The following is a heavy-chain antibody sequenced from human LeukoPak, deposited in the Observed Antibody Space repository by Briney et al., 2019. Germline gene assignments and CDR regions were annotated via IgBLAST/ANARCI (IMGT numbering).Heavy chain of an antibody. D-gene: IGHD5-18*01. CDR3: AKAPGYSYGIDY. V-gene: IGHV3-30*02. J-gene: IGHJ4*02. Sequence: PGGSLRLSCAASGFTFSTYGMHWVRQAPGKGLEWVAFIRYDGSNKYYADSVKGRFTISRDNSKNTLYLQMNSLRAEDTAVYYCAKAPGYSYGIDYWGQGTLVTVSS. CDR1: GFTFSTYG. CDR2: IRYDGSNK.